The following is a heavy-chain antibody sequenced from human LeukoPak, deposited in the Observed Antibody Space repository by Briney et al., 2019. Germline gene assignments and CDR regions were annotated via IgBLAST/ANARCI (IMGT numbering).Heavy chain of an antibody. D-gene: IGHD6-19*01. CDR2: INPSGGTT. J-gene: IGHJ3*02. V-gene: IGHV1-46*01. CDR3: ARGAQIAVAGSFDAFDI. Sequence: GASVKVSCKASGYTFSSYYMHWVRQAPGQGLEWMGIINPSGGTTTYAQKFQGRVTMTRDTSTGTVYMELNSLGSEDTAVYYCARGAQIAVAGSFDAFDIWGQGTMVTVSS. CDR1: GYTFSSYY.